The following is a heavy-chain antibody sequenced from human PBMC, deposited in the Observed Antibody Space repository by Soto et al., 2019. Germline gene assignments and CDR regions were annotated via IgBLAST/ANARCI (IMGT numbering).Heavy chain of an antibody. J-gene: IGHJ4*02. V-gene: IGHV1-2*02. CDR3: AIIPYYYDTGRTHYF. Sequence: QVQLVQSGAEVRKPGASVRVSCSPSGHPFLDFYVHGVRQAPGKGLEWLGWINPNTGATNYAQKFEGTVTVTRDMSINTAYMELIRLNYDDTAVYYCAIIPYYYDTGRTHYFWGPGTLVTVSS. D-gene: IGHD3-22*01. CDR1: GHPFLDFY. CDR2: INPNTGAT.